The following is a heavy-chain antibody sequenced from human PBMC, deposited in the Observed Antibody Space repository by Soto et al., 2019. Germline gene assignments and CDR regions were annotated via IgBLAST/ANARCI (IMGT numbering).Heavy chain of an antibody. D-gene: IGHD6-19*01. CDR2: MSGTGGST. V-gene: IGHV3-23*01. CDR3: VKAGFSSGWSPSYFDY. J-gene: IGHJ4*02. CDR1: GFTFSSYA. Sequence: EVQLLESGGGLVQPGRSLRLSCAASGFTFSSYAMNWVRQAPGKGLEWVSAMSGTGGSTYYADSVKGRFTISRDNSTNPLYLQMNSLRVEDTAVFYCVKAGFSSGWSPSYFDYWGQGTLVTVSS.